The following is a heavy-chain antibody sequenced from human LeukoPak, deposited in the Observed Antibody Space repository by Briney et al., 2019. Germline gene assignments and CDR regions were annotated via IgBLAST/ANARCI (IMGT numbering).Heavy chain of an antibody. V-gene: IGHV4-34*01. J-gene: IGHJ5*02. Sequence: SETLSLTCAVYGGSFSGYYWSWIRQPPGKGLEWIGEINHSGSTNYNPSLKSRVTISVDTSKNQFSLKLSSVTAADTAVYYCARASNTAMVSGFDPWGQGTLVTVSS. CDR2: INHSGST. CDR3: ARASNTAMVSGFDP. CDR1: GGSFSGYY. D-gene: IGHD5-18*01.